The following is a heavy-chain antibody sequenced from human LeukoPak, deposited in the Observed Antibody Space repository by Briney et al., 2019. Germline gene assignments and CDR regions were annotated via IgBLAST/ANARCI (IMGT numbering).Heavy chain of an antibody. CDR1: GYSISSGYY. CDR2: ICHSGST. D-gene: IGHD2/OR15-2a*01. Sequence: SETLSLTCTVSGYSISSGYYWGWIRQPPGKGLEWIGSICHSGSTYYNPSLKSRVTISVDTSKSQFSLKLSSVTAADTAVYYCARDYFDSGVFDPWGQGTLVTVSS. V-gene: IGHV4-38-2*02. J-gene: IGHJ5*02. CDR3: ARDYFDSGVFDP.